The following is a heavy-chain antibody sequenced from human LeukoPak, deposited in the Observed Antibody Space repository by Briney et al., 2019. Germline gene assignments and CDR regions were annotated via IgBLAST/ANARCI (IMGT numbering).Heavy chain of an antibody. V-gene: IGHV3-23*01. CDR1: GFTFSSYA. D-gene: IGHD4-17*01. J-gene: IGHJ4*02. Sequence: GGSLRLSCAASGFTFSSYAMSWVRQAPGKGLEWVSAISGSGGSTYYADPVKGRFTISRDNSKNTMYLQMNSLRAEDTAVYFCARDDYGDYYIDYWGQGTLVTVSS. CDR3: ARDDYGDYYIDY. CDR2: ISGSGGST.